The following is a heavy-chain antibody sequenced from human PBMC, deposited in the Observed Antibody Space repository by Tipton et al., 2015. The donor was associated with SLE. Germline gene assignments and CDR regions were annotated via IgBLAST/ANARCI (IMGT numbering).Heavy chain of an antibody. J-gene: IGHJ6*02. CDR3: ARAPTLSVAGTTDPFGMDV. D-gene: IGHD6-19*01. Sequence: SLRLSCAASGFTFPNSWLHWVRQAPGKGLVGVSRLRTDGSVTTYADSVKGRLTISRDNAKNTLYLQMRRLRVEDTGIYYCARAPTLSVAGTTDPFGMDVWGPGTRVTDS. V-gene: IGHV3-74*01. CDR2: LRTDGSVT. CDR1: GFTFPNSW.